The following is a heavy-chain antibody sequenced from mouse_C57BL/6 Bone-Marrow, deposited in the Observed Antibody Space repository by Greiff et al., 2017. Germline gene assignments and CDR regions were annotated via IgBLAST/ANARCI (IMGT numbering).Heavy chain of an antibody. CDR3: AMRWLLLYFDV. D-gene: IGHD2-3*01. CDR1: GYTFTDYN. CDR2: INPNNGGA. J-gene: IGHJ1*03. Sequence: VQLQQSGPELVKPGASVKMSCKASGYTFTDYNMHWVKQSHGKSLEWIGYINPNNGGASYNQKFKGKATLTVNKSSSTAYMELRSLTSEDSAVYYCAMRWLLLYFDVWGTGTTVTVSS. V-gene: IGHV1-22*01.